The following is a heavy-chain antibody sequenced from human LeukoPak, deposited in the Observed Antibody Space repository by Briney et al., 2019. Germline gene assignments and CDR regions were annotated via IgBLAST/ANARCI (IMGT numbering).Heavy chain of an antibody. V-gene: IGHV2-5*01. CDR1: GFSLSTSGVG. D-gene: IGHD3-22*01. Sequence: SGPTLVNPTQTLTLTSTFSGFSLSTSGVGVGWIRQPPGKALEWLALIYWNDDKRYSPSLKSRLTITKDTSKNQVVLTMTNMDPVDTATYYCAQNTLGYGYYDSSGYYYVPTTGFDYWGQGTLVTVSS. J-gene: IGHJ4*02. CDR3: AQNTLGYGYYDSSGYYYVPTTGFDY. CDR2: IYWNDDK.